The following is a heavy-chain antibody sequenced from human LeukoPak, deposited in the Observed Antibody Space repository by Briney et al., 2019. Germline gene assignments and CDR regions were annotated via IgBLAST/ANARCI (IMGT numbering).Heavy chain of an antibody. CDR3: ARVRSGYSHENYFDY. CDR1: GFTFSNYE. D-gene: IGHD5-18*01. J-gene: IGHJ4*02. V-gene: IGHV3-48*03. Sequence: GGSLRLSYAASGFTFSNYEMNWVRQAPGKGLEWVSYISGSGSTIYYADSVKGRFTISRDNAKDSLYLQMNSLRAEDTAVYYCARVRSGYSHENYFDYWGQGTLVTVSS. CDR2: ISGSGSTI.